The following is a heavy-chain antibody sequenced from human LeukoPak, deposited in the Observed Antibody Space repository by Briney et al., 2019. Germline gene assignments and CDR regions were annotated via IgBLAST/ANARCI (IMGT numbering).Heavy chain of an antibody. D-gene: IGHD6-13*01. V-gene: IGHV1-69*13. CDR1: GGTFSSYA. J-gene: IGHJ3*02. CDR2: IIPIFGTA. CDR3: ARAPRGYSSHDAFDI. Sequence: GASVKVSCKASGGTFSSYAISWVRQAPGQGLEWMGGIIPIFGTANYAQKFQGRVTITADESTSTAYMELSSLRSEDTAVYYCARAPRGYSSHDAFDIWGQGTMVTVSS.